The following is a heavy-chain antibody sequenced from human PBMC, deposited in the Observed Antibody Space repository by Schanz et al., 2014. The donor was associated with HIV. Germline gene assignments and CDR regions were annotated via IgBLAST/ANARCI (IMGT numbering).Heavy chain of an antibody. CDR1: GFTFSTYG. CDR3: AKDQGYDFWSGYYNYYGMDV. Sequence: QVQLVESGGGVVQPGRSLRLSCAASGFTFSTYGMHWVRQAPGKGLEWVAVIYYDGSNKYYADSVKGRFTISRDNSKNTLYLQMNSLRAEDTAVYYCAKDQGYDFWSGYYNYYGMDVWGQGTTVTVSS. V-gene: IGHV3-30*18. J-gene: IGHJ6*02. CDR2: IYYDGSNK. D-gene: IGHD3-3*01.